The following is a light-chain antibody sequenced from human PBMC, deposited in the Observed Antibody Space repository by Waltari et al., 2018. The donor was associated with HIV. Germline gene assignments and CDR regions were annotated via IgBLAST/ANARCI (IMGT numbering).Light chain of an antibody. Sequence: QSVLTQPPSASGTPGQRVTISCSGSPPTTGSNNVTWYQQPPGSAPKLLISLNDPRPSGVPDRFSGSKSGTSASLVISGLRSEDEADYFCSVWDDSLAGWMFGGGTRLTVL. J-gene: IGLJ3*02. CDR2: LND. V-gene: IGLV1-47*01. CDR1: PPTTGSNN. CDR3: SVWDDSLAGWM.